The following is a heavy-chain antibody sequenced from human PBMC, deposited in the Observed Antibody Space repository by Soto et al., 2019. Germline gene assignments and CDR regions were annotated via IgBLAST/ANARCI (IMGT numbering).Heavy chain of an antibody. V-gene: IGHV3-23*01. D-gene: IGHD3-22*01. CDR2: ISGSGGST. Sequence: VGSLRLSCAASGFTFSSYAMSWVRQAPGKGLEWVSAISGSGGSTYYADSVKGRFTISRDNSKNTLYLQMNSLRAEDTAVYYCAKQGLIVVVITLFYFDYWGQGTLVTVSS. CDR1: GFTFSSYA. CDR3: AKQGLIVVVITLFYFDY. J-gene: IGHJ4*02.